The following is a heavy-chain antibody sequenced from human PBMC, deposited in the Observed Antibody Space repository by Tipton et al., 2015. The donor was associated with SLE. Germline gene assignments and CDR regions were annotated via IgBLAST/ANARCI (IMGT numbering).Heavy chain of an antibody. V-gene: IGHV4-59*01. J-gene: IGHJ4*02. CDR2: IYTSGST. D-gene: IGHD4-17*01. CDR1: GGSFSGYY. CDR3: ARDLREYGDANFDY. Sequence: TLSLTCAVYGGSFSGYYWSWVRQPPGKGLEWIGYIYTSGSTNYNPSLTSRVTISGDTSKNQFSLKLSSVTAADTAVYYCARDLREYGDANFDYWGQGTLVTVSS.